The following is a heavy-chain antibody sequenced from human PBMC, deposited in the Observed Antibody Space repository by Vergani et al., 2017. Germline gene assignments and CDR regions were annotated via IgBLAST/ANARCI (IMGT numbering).Heavy chain of an antibody. CDR3: ARERNAYYDFWSGYYTQYYFDY. V-gene: IGHV3-23*01. J-gene: IGHJ4*02. CDR1: GFTFSSYA. D-gene: IGHD3-3*01. CDR2: ISGSGGST. Sequence: EVQLLESGGGLVQPGGSLRLSCAASGFTFSSYAMSWVRQAPGKGLEWVSAISGSGGSTGYADSVKGRFTISRDNAKNSLYLQMNSLRAEDTALYYCARERNAYYDFWSGYYTQYYFDYWGQGTLVTVSS.